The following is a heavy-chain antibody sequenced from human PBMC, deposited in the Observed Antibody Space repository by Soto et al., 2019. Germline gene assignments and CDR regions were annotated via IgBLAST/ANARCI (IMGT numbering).Heavy chain of an antibody. CDR3: ARENSGSYLRHFDY. Sequence: ASVKVSCKASGYTLPNFGLSWVRQAPGQGLEWMGCISAYNANTNYAQKFQGRVTMTTDTSTSTAFMELRGLRSDDTAVYYCARENSGSYLRHFDYWGQGTLVTV. V-gene: IGHV1-18*01. CDR1: GYTLPNFG. D-gene: IGHD1-26*01. CDR2: ISAYNANT. J-gene: IGHJ4*01.